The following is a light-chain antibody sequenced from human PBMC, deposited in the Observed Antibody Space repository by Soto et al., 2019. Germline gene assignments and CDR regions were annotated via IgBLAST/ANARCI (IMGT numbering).Light chain of an antibody. V-gene: IGKV3-15*01. J-gene: IGKJ4*01. Sequence: ETVMTQSPATLFVSPWERATLSCRASQSVSSNLAWYQQKPGQAPRLLIYGASTRATGIPARFSGSGSGTEFALTISSLQSEDFALYYCQQNNNLPLTFGGGTKVEIK. CDR1: QSVSSN. CDR3: QQNNNLPLT. CDR2: GAS.